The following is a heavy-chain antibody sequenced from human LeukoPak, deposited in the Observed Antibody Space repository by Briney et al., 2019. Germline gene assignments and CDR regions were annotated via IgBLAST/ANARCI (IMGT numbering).Heavy chain of an antibody. CDR1: GYTFTSYG. J-gene: IGHJ4*02. CDR3: ARVGEGPGSGWSHRGYYFDY. CDR2: ISAYNGNT. V-gene: IGHV1-18*01. Sequence: ASVKVSCKASGYTFTSYGISWVRQAPGQGLEWMGWISAYNGNTNYAQRLQGRATMTTGTSTSTAYMELRSLRSDDTAVYYCARVGEGPGSGWSHRGYYFDYWGQGTLVTVSS. D-gene: IGHD6-19*01.